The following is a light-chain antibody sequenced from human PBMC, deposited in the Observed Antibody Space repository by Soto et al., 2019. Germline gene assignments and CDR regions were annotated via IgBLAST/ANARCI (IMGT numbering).Light chain of an antibody. CDR1: SGSIASNY. CDR3: QSYDSSNSLV. V-gene: IGLV6-57*03. CDR2: EDN. J-gene: IGLJ3*02. Sequence: NFMLTQPHSVSESPGKTVTISCTRSSGSIASNYVQWYQQRPGSAPTTVIYEDNQRPSGVPDRFSGSIDSSSNSASLTISGLKTEDEADYYCQSYDSSNSLVFGGWTKLTVL.